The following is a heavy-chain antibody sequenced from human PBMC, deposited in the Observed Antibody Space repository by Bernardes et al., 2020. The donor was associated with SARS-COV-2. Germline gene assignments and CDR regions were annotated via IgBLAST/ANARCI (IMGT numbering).Heavy chain of an antibody. Sequence: SETLSLTCTVSGGSVSSGSYYWSWIRQPPGKGLEWIGYIYYSGSTNYNPSLKSRVTISVDTSKNQFSLKLSSVTAADTAVYYCASEKAYYDYVWGSYPIEIDYWGQGTLVTVSS. CDR3: ASEKAYYDYVWGSYPIEIDY. CDR1: GGSVSSGSYY. CDR2: IYYSGST. D-gene: IGHD3-16*02. V-gene: IGHV4-61*01. J-gene: IGHJ4*02.